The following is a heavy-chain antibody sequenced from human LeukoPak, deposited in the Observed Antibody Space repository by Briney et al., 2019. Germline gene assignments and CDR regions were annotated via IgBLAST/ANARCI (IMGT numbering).Heavy chain of an antibody. CDR3: ARGPHIVVVTAIPRVNNWFDP. J-gene: IGHJ5*02. CDR2: IYYSGST. V-gene: IGHV4-31*03. Sequence: PSETLSLTCTVSGGSIGSGGYYWSWIRQHPGKGLEWIGYIYYSGSTYYNPSLKSRVTISVDTSKNQFSLKLSSVTAADTAVYYCARGPHIVVVTAIPRVNNWFDPWGQGTLVTVSS. CDR1: GGSIGSGGYY. D-gene: IGHD2-21*02.